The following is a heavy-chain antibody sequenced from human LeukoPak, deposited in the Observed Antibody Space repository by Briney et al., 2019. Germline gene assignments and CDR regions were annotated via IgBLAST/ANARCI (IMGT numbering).Heavy chain of an antibody. CDR2: IYYSGST. CDR3: ARVGVVPAAAFDP. V-gene: IGHV4-59*08. J-gene: IGHJ5*02. D-gene: IGHD2-2*01. CDR1: GGSISSYY. Sequence: SETLSLTCTVSGGSISSYYWSWIRQPPGKGLEWIGYIYYSGSTNYNPSLKSRVTISVDTSKNQFSLKLSSVTAADTAVYYCARVGVVPAAAFDPWGQGTLVTVSS.